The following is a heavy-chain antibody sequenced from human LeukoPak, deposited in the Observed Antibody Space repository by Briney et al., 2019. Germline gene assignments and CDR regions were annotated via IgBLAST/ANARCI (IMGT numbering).Heavy chain of an antibody. J-gene: IGHJ6*03. D-gene: IGHD6-13*01. CDR3: AKEGIAAAAYYVYYYMDV. V-gene: IGHV3-30*02. Sequence: GGSLRLSCAASGFTFSSYGMHWVRQAPGKGLEWVAFIRYDGSNKYYADSVKGRFTISRDNSKNTLYLQMNSLRAEDTAVYYCAKEGIAAAAYYVYYYMDVWGKGTTVTISS. CDR2: IRYDGSNK. CDR1: GFTFSSYG.